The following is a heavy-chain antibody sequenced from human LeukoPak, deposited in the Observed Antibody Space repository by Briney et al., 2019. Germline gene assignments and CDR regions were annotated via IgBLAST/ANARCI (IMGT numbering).Heavy chain of an antibody. Sequence: GESLKISCKGSGYRFSSYWIGWVRQMPGKGLEWMGIIYPRDSDTSYSPSFQGQVTISVDKSISTAYLQWSSLEASDTAMYYCASSVEVAGGRCFDYWGQGTLVTVSS. V-gene: IGHV5-51*01. CDR3: ASSVEVAGGRCFDY. J-gene: IGHJ4*02. CDR2: IYPRDSDT. D-gene: IGHD6-19*01. CDR1: GYRFSSYW.